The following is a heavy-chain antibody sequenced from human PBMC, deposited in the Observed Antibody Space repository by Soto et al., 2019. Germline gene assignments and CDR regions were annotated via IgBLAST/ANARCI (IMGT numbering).Heavy chain of an antibody. CDR3: ARITAAYPLNSYYYGIYV. CDR2: INAGNGNT. CDR1: GYTFTSYA. Sequence: ASVKVSCKASGYTFTSYAMHWVRQAPGQRLEWMGWINAGNGNTKYSQKFQGRVTITRDTSASTAYMELSSLRSEDTAVYYCARITAAYPLNSYYYGIYVCCQGTTVPVSS. D-gene: IGHD6-13*01. J-gene: IGHJ6*02. V-gene: IGHV1-3*01.